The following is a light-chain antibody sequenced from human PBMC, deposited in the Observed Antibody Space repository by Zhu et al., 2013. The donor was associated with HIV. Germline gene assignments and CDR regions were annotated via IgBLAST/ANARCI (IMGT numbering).Light chain of an antibody. CDR3: QQYNDWPPMT. CDR1: QNVNKN. CDR2: GAS. J-gene: IGKJ1*01. Sequence: EVVLTQSPVTLAGFPGDRVTLSCRASQNVNKNLAWYQHKRGQSPRLLFSGASTRATGVPPRFSGSGSATEFTLTVSSLQSEDFAFYYCQQYNDWPPMTFGQGTKVELK. V-gene: IGKV3-15*01.